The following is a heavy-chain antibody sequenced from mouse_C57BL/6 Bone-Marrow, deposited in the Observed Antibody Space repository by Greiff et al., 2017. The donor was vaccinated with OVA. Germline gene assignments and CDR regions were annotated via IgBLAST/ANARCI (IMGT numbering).Heavy chain of an antibody. Sequence: LVESGPELVKPGASVKISCKASGYAFSSSWMNWVKQRPGKGLEWIGRIYPGDGDTNYNGKFKGKATLTADKSSSTAYMQLSSLTSEDSAVYFGAREGAYYSKGFDYWGQGTTLTVSS. V-gene: IGHV1-82*01. CDR2: IYPGDGDT. D-gene: IGHD2-5*01. CDR3: AREGAYYSKGFDY. CDR1: GYAFSSSW. J-gene: IGHJ2*01.